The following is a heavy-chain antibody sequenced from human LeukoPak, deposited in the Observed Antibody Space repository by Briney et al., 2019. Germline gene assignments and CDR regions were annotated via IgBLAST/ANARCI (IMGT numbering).Heavy chain of an antibody. CDR2: FDPEDGET. CDR3: ATAPRYFDSRAYDY. V-gene: IGHV1-24*01. Sequence: ASVKVSCKASGGTFSGYAISWVRQAPGKGLEWMGGFDPEDGETIHAQKFQGRVTLTEDTSTDTAYMELSSLRSEDTAVYYCATAPRYFDSRAYDYWGQGTLVTVSS. J-gene: IGHJ4*02. D-gene: IGHD3-22*01. CDR1: GGTFSGYA.